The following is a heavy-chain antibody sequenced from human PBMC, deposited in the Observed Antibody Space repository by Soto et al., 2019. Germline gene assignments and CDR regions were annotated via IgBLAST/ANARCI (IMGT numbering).Heavy chain of an antibody. D-gene: IGHD2-2*01. V-gene: IGHV3-21*01. CDR3: ARDPSDCSSTSCWGYYALDV. Sequence: GGSLRLSCAASGFTFSTYSMNWVRQTPGKGLEWVSSISSIGTYIHYADSLMGRFTISRNNAEKSLYLQMISLRAEDTAVYYCARDPSDCSSTSCWGYYALDVWGQGTTVPVSS. CDR1: GFTFSTYS. J-gene: IGHJ6*02. CDR2: ISSIGTYI.